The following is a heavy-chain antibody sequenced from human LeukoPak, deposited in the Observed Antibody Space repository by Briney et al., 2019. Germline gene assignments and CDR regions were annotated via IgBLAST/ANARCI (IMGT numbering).Heavy chain of an antibody. CDR2: IKQDGSEK. D-gene: IGHD3-22*01. J-gene: IGHJ4*02. CDR1: GFTFSSYW. Sequence: GGSLRLSCAASGFTFSSYWMSWVRQAPGKGLEWVANIKQDGSEKYYVDSVKGRFTISRDNAKNSLYLQMNSLRAEDTAVYYCARGPRYYYDSSGYYFLDYWGQGTLVAVSS. CDR3: ARGPRYYYDSSGYYFLDY. V-gene: IGHV3-7*01.